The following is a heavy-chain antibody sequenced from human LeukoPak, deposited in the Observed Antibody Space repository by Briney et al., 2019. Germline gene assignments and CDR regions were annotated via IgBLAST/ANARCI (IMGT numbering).Heavy chain of an antibody. CDR3: ARQASDYVWGSYRNLFDY. CDR1: GGSFSGYY. Sequence: SETLSLTCAVYGGSFSGYYWSWIRQPPGKGLEWIGEINHSGSTNYNPSLKSRVTISVDTSKNQFSLKLSSVTAADTAVYYCARQASDYVWGSYRNLFDYWGQGTLVTVSS. V-gene: IGHV4-34*01. J-gene: IGHJ4*02. CDR2: INHSGST. D-gene: IGHD3-16*02.